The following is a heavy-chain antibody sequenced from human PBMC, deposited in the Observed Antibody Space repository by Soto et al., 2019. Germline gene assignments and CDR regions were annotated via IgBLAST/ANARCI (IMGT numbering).Heavy chain of an antibody. Sequence: QVQLVQSGAEVKKPGSSVKVSCKASGGTFSSYTISWVRQAPGQGLEWMGRIIPILGIANYAQKFQGRVTIIADKSTSTAHRELSSLRSEDTAVYYCARGALDSSGYSYGVDYWGPGNPGHRLL. V-gene: IGHV1-69*02. D-gene: IGHD3-22*01. CDR3: ARGALDSSGYSYGVDY. CDR1: GGTFSSYT. CDR2: IIPILGIA. J-gene: IGHJ4*02.